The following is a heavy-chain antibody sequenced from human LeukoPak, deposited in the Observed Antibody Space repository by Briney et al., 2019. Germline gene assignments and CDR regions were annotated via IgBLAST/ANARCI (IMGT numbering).Heavy chain of an antibody. D-gene: IGHD1-26*01. CDR3: AKDFGGSYYFDN. Sequence: GGSLRLSCAASGFTFSSYEMNWVRQAPGKGLEWVAYISSSGGIIYYADSVKGRFTISRDNSKNTLYLQMNSLRAEDTAVYYCAKDFGGSYYFDNWGQGTLVTVSS. J-gene: IGHJ4*02. CDR2: ISSSGGII. V-gene: IGHV3-48*03. CDR1: GFTFSSYE.